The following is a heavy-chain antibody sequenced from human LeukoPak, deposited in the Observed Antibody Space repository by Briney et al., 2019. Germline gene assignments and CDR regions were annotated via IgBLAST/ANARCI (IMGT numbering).Heavy chain of an antibody. J-gene: IGHJ4*02. CDR2: IYHSGST. CDR1: GYSISSGYY. CDR3: ARDSGSRGYCSGGSCYSGV. V-gene: IGHV4-38-2*02. Sequence: SETLSLTCTVSGYSISSGYYWGWIRPPPGKGLEWIGSIYHSGSTYYNPSLKSRVTISVDTSKNQFSLKLSSVTAADTAVYYCARDSGSRGYCSGGSCYSGVWCQGTLVTVSS. D-gene: IGHD2-15*01.